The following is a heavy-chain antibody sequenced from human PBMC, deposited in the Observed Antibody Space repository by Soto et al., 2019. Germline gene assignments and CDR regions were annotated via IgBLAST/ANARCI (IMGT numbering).Heavy chain of an antibody. J-gene: IGHJ3*02. V-gene: IGHV1-69*13. CDR2: IIPIFGTA. Sequence: SVKVSCKASGGTFSSYAISWVRQAPGQGLEWMGGIIPIFGTANYAQKFQGRVTITADESTSTAYMELSSLRSEDTAVYYCARARGATDAFDIWGQGTMVTVSS. CDR3: ARARGATDAFDI. D-gene: IGHD3-10*01. CDR1: GGTFSSYA.